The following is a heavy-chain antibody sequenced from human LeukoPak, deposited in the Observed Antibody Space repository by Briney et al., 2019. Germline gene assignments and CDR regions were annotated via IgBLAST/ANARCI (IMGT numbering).Heavy chain of an antibody. J-gene: IGHJ5*02. CDR1: GGTFSSYA. D-gene: IGHD6-13*01. Sequence: SVKVSCKASGGTFSSYAISWVRQAPGQGLEWMGGIIPIFGTANYAQKFQGRVTITADESTSTAYMELSSLRSEDTAVYYCARDAAAEGWFDPWGQGTLVTVSS. V-gene: IGHV1-69*13. CDR3: ARDAAAEGWFDP. CDR2: IIPIFGTA.